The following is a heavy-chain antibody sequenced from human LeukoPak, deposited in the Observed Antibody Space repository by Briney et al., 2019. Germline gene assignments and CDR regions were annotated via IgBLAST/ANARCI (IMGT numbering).Heavy chain of an antibody. Sequence: ASVKVSCKASGYTFTNFGISWVRQAPGQGLEWMGWISAYNGNTNYAQKLQGRVTMTTDTSTSTAYMELRSLRSDDTAVYYCARVPHYYYGMDVWGQGTTVTVSS. CDR3: ARVPHYYYGMDV. V-gene: IGHV1-18*01. CDR2: ISAYNGNT. J-gene: IGHJ6*02. CDR1: GYTFTNFG.